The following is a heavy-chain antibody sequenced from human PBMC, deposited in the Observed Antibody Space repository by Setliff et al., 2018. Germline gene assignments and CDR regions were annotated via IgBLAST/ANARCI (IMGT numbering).Heavy chain of an antibody. J-gene: IGHJ4*02. CDR3: ARQPTGTYQWTFDS. CDR1: GGSFNVYF. Sequence: SETLSLTCAVYGGSFNVYFWSWIRQPPGKGLEWIAEINHSGSTNYNPSLKSRVTISVDTSKKQFSLKLSSVTAADTAVYYCARQPTGTYQWTFDSWGQGTLVTVSS. D-gene: IGHD1-26*01. CDR2: INHSGST. V-gene: IGHV4-34*01.